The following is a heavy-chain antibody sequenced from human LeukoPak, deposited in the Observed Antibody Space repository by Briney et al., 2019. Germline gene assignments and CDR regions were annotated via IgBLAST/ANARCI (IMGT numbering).Heavy chain of an antibody. CDR2: ISGSGGRT. CDR3: AKEVSIISRGLDY. V-gene: IGHV3-23*01. D-gene: IGHD2-21*01. CDR1: GFTFSDYY. Sequence: GGSLRLSCAASGFTFSDYYMTWIRQAPGKGLEWVSAISGSGGRTYYADSVKGRVTISRDNSKNTLYLQMNSLRAEDTAVYYCAKEVSIISRGLDYWGQGILVTVSS. J-gene: IGHJ4*02.